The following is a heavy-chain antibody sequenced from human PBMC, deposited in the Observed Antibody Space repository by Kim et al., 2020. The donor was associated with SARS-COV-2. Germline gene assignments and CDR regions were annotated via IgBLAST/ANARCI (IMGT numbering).Heavy chain of an antibody. V-gene: IGHV1-2*02. J-gene: IGHJ4*02. Sequence: QKFQGRVTMTRDTSISTAYMELSRLRSDDTAVYYCARAHGYYDSSGNFDYWGQGTLVTVSS. D-gene: IGHD3-22*01. CDR3: ARAHGYYDSSGNFDY.